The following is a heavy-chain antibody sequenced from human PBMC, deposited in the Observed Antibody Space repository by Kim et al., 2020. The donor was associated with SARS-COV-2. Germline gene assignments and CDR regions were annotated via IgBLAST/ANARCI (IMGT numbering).Heavy chain of an antibody. CDR2: IYYSGST. Sequence: SETLSLTCTVSGGSISSYYWSWIRQPPGKGLEWIGYIYYSGSTNYNPSLKSRVTISVDTSKNQFSLKLSSVTAADTAMYYCASSVRGYSYDKHYYYYYGMDVWGQGTTVTVSS. CDR1: GGSISSYY. CDR3: ASSVRGYSYDKHYYYYYGMDV. V-gene: IGHV4-59*08. D-gene: IGHD5-18*01. J-gene: IGHJ6*02.